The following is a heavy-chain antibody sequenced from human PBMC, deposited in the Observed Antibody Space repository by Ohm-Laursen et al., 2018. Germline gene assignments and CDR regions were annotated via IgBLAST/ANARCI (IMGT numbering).Heavy chain of an antibody. CDR1: GFTFSSYS. CDR2: ISSSSSTI. J-gene: IGHJ4*02. D-gene: IGHD5/OR15-5a*01. Sequence: SLRLSCAASGFTFSSYSMNWVRQAPGKGLEWVSYISSSSSTIYYADSVKGRFTISRDNAKNSLYLQMNSLRAEDMAVYYCARDLVRVSPHFDYWGQGTLVTVPS. CDR3: ARDLVRVSPHFDY. V-gene: IGHV3-48*01.